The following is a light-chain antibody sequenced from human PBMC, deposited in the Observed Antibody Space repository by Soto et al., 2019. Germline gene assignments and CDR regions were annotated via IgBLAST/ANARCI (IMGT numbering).Light chain of an antibody. V-gene: IGKV3-20*01. Sequence: EIVMTQSPATLSVSPGERATLSCRASQSISSNLAWYQQKPGQAPRLLIHGASSRATGIPDRFSGSGSGTDFALTLSRLEAEDFAVYYCHQSGNAPWTFGQGTKVDIK. CDR2: GAS. CDR1: QSISSN. CDR3: HQSGNAPWT. J-gene: IGKJ1*01.